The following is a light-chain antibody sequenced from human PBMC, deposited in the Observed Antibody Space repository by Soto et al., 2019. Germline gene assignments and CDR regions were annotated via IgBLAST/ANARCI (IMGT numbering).Light chain of an antibody. CDR1: QSVGSD. J-gene: IGKJ4*01. V-gene: IGKV3-11*01. CDR3: QQRSAWPLT. CDR2: DIS. Sequence: EIVLTQSPATLSLSPGERATLSCRASQSVGSDFAWYQQKPGQAPRLLIYDISNRATGIPARFSGSGSGTDFTLTISSLEPEDFAVYFCQQRSAWPLTFGGGTKVEI.